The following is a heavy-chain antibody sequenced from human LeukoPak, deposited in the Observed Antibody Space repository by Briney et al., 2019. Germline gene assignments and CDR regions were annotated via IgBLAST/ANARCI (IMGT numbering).Heavy chain of an antibody. Sequence: TSETLSLTCTVSGGSISSSSYYWGWIRQPPGKGLEWIGSIYYSGSTYYNPSLKSRVTISVDTSKNQFSLKLSSVTAADTAVYYCARHDYGDYSWDYWGQGTLVTVSS. J-gene: IGHJ4*02. V-gene: IGHV4-39*01. CDR2: IYYSGST. CDR1: GGSISSSSYY. D-gene: IGHD4-17*01. CDR3: ARHDYGDYSWDY.